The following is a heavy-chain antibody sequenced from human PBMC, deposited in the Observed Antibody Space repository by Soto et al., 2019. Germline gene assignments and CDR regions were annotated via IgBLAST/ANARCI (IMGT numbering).Heavy chain of an antibody. CDR3: ARDGRGFLEWLSRSYYYYGMDV. Sequence: PGGSLRLSCAASGFTFSSYSMNWVRQAPGKGLEWVSSISSSSSYIYYADSVKGRFTISRDNAKNSLYLQMNSLRAEDTAVYYCARDGRGFLEWLSRSYYYYGMDVWGQGTTVTVSS. CDR2: ISSSSSYI. D-gene: IGHD3-3*01. CDR1: GFTFSSYS. V-gene: IGHV3-21*01. J-gene: IGHJ6*02.